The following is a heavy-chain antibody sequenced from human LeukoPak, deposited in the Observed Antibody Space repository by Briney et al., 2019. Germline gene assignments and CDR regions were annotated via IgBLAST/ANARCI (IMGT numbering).Heavy chain of an antibody. J-gene: IGHJ4*02. D-gene: IGHD3-3*01. CDR1: GGSISSGGYY. CDR2: IYFSGST. V-gene: IGHV4-31*03. Sequence: SETLSLTCTVSGGSISSGGYYWSWIRQHPGKGLEWIGYIYFSGSTYYNPSLKSRVTISIDTSKNQFSLKLSSVTAADTAVYYCARDLLTPYYDFWSGYYAHPFDYWGQGTLVTVSS. CDR3: ARDLLTPYYDFWSGYYAHPFDY.